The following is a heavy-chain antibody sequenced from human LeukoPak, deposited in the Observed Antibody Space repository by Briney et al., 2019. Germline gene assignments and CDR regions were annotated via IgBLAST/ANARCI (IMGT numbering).Heavy chain of an antibody. CDR2: ISSSSSYI. D-gene: IGHD3-3*01. CDR1: GFTFRSYD. J-gene: IGHJ4*02. CDR3: ASEIIFGSFDY. V-gene: IGHV3-21*01. Sequence: PGGSLRLSCAVSGFTFRSYDMSWVRQAPGKGLEWVSSISSSSSYIYYADSVKGRFTISRDNSKNTLYLQMNSLRAEDTAVYYCASEIIFGSFDYWGQGTLVTVSS.